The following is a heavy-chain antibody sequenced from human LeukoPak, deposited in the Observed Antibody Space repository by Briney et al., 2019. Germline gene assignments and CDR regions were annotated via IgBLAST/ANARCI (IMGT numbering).Heavy chain of an antibody. D-gene: IGHD3-10*01. V-gene: IGHV4-4*07. Sequence: SETLSLTCTVSGGSISSYYWSWIRQPAGKGLEWIGRIYPSGNTNYNPSLKSRLNLSVDTSKTQFSLRLSSVTAADTAVYYCAREDSGSYYNYYYFYMDVWGKGTTVTISS. CDR3: AREDSGSYYNYYYFYMDV. J-gene: IGHJ6*03. CDR2: IYPSGNT. CDR1: GGSISSYY.